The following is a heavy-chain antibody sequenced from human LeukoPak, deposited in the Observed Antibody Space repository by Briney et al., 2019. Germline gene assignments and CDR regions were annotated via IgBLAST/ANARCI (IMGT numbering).Heavy chain of an antibody. J-gene: IGHJ4*02. Sequence: PGGSLRLSCAAPGFTFSNHWMTWVRQAPGKGQEWVANINQDGSEKYYVDSVKGRFTISRDNAKNSLSLQMNSLTAEDTAVYYCASIVVVRGVTYWGQGTLVTVSS. D-gene: IGHD3-10*01. CDR1: GFTFSNHW. V-gene: IGHV3-7*01. CDR3: ASIVVVRGVTY. CDR2: INQDGSEK.